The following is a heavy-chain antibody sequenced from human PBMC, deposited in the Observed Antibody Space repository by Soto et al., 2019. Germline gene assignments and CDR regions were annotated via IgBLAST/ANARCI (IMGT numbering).Heavy chain of an antibody. Sequence: QVQLVQSGAEVKKPGSSVKVSCKASGGTFSSYTISWVRQAPGQGLEWMGRIIPILGIANYAQKFQGRVTITADKSTSTAYMELSSLRSEDTAVYYCARDGTGRDPFDYWGQGTLVTVSS. J-gene: IGHJ4*02. V-gene: IGHV1-69*08. CDR3: ARDGTGRDPFDY. CDR2: IIPILGIA. D-gene: IGHD1-26*01. CDR1: GGTFSSYT.